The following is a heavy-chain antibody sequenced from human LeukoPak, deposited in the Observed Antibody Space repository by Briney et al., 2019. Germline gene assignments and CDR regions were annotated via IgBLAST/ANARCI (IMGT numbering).Heavy chain of an antibody. V-gene: IGHV1-8*01. CDR1: GYTFTSYD. D-gene: IGHD3-10*01. CDR2: MNPNSGNT. CDR3: VRRMVRGNWFDP. Sequence: ASVKVSCKASGYTFTSYDINWVRQATGQGLEWMGWMNPNSGNTGYAQKFKGRVTMTRNTSISTAYMELSSLRSEDTAVYYCVRRMVRGNWFDPWGQGTLVTVSS. J-gene: IGHJ5*02.